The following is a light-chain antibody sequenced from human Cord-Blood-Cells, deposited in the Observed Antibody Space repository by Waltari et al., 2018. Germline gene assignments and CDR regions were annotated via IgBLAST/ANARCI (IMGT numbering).Light chain of an antibody. J-gene: IGLJ1*01. V-gene: IGLV2-11*01. CDR3: CSYAGSYTYV. Sequence: QSALTQPRSVSGSPGQSVTISCTGTSSDVGGYNYVSWHQQHPGKAPKLMIYDVSKRPSGVPDRFSGSKSGNTASLTIPGLQAEDEADYYCCSYAGSYTYVFGTGTKVTVL. CDR2: DVS. CDR1: SSDVGGYNY.